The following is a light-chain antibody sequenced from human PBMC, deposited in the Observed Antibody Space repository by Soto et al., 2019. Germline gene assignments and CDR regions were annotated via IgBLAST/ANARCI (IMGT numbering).Light chain of an antibody. Sequence: QSALTQPPSASGSPGQSVTISCTGTSSDVGGYDYVSWYQQHPGKAPKLMIYEVTIRPSGVSDRFSGSKSGNTASLTVSGIQAEDGADYYCSSYKGGNPYYVFGNGTKVTV. J-gene: IGLJ1*01. CDR1: SSDVGGYDY. V-gene: IGLV2-8*01. CDR3: SSYKGGNPYYV. CDR2: EVT.